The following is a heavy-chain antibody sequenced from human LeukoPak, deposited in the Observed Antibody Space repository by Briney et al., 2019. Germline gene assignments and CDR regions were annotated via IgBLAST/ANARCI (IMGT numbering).Heavy chain of an antibody. CDR1: GFTFSSYA. CDR2: ISGSGGST. J-gene: IGHJ6*02. Sequence: PGGSLRLSCAASGFTFSSYAMSWGRQAPGKGLERGSAISGSGGSTYYADSVKSRFTISRDNSKTTLYLQMNSLRAEDTAVYYYAKEYSSGWPLYYYYGMDVWGQGTTVTVSS. D-gene: IGHD6-19*01. CDR3: AKEYSSGWPLYYYYGMDV. V-gene: IGHV3-23*01.